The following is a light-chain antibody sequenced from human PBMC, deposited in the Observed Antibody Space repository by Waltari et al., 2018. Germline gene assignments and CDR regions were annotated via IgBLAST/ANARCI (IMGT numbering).Light chain of an antibody. CDR3: CSYAGSYTWV. V-gene: IGLV2-11*01. CDR1: SSDAGGSNY. J-gene: IGLJ3*02. CDR2: DVS. Sequence: QSALTQPRPVSGSPGQSVPISSTGTSSDAGGSNYVSWYQQHPGKAPKLMIYDVSKRPSGVPDRFSGSKSGNTASLTISGLQAEDEADYYCCSYAGSYTWVFGGGTKLTVL.